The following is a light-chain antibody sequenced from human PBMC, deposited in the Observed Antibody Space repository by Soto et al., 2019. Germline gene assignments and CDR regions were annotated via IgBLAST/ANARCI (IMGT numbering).Light chain of an antibody. CDR3: QQLNSYPRT. J-gene: IGKJ1*01. Sequence: DIQAAQSPSSLSASVGDRVTITCRASQSITTFLNWYQQKPGKAPKLLIYAASTWQSGVPARFSGSGSGTDFTLTTSSLQPEDFATYYCQQLNSYPRTFGQGTKVDIK. V-gene: IGKV1-9*01. CDR1: QSITTF. CDR2: AAS.